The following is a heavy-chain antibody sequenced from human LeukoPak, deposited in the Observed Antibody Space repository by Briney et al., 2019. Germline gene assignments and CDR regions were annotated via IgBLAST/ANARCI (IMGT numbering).Heavy chain of an antibody. CDR1: GFTFRSYT. CDR2: ITTSDSST. D-gene: IGHD3-22*01. V-gene: IGHV3-23*01. Sequence: GGSLRLSCAPSGFTFRSYTMSGVRQAPEKGLEGVSTITTSDSSTYYAVSVKGRFTISRDNSKNTLYLRMNSLRAEDTAVYYCAKFAGSSGSEGDDYWGQGTLVTVSS. J-gene: IGHJ4*02. CDR3: AKFAGSSGSEGDDY.